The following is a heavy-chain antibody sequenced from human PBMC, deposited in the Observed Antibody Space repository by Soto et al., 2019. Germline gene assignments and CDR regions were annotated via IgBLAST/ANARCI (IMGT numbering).Heavy chain of an antibody. J-gene: IGHJ4*02. Sequence: PGGSLRLSCTASGFTFGNYAMSWVRQAPGKGLEWVSTFSSGGGGTYYADSVKGRFTISRDNSKNTLSLQMNSLRAEDTAVYYCTKANRYCSGANCYTFXYWGLGTLVTVSS. CDR2: FSSGGGGT. CDR1: GFTFGNYA. CDR3: TKANRYCSGANCYTFXY. D-gene: IGHD2-15*01. V-gene: IGHV3-23*01.